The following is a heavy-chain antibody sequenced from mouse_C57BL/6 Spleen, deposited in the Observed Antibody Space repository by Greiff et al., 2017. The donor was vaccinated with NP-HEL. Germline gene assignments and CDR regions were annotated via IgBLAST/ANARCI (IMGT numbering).Heavy chain of an antibody. V-gene: IGHV1-82*01. CDR3: ARTSLTGSSWFAY. J-gene: IGHJ3*01. D-gene: IGHD4-1*01. CDR2: IYPGDGDT. CDR1: GYAFSSSW. Sequence: QVQLQQSGPELVKPGASVKISCKASGYAFSSSWMNWVKQRPGKGLEWIGRIYPGDGDTNYNGKFKGKATLTADKSSSTAYMQLSSLTSEDSAVYFCARTSLTGSSWFAYWGQGTLVTVSA.